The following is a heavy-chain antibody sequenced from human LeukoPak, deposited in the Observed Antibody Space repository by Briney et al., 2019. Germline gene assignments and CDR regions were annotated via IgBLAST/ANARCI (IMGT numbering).Heavy chain of an antibody. Sequence: GGSLRLSCAASGFPFSSYSMNWVRQAPGKGLEWVSYITSSSSTMYYADAVKGRFAISRDNAKNSLYLQMNRLRAEDTAVYYCTRKSGSSGYPFDYWGQGILVTVSS. CDR1: GFPFSSYS. CDR3: TRKSGSSGYPFDY. V-gene: IGHV3-48*01. CDR2: ITSSSSTM. J-gene: IGHJ4*02. D-gene: IGHD3-22*01.